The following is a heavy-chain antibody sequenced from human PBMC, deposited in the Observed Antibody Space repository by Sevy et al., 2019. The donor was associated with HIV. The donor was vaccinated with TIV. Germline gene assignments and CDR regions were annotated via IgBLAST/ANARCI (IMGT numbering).Heavy chain of an antibody. CDR1: GFMFSSYA. Sequence: GGSPRLSCAASGFMFSSYAMSWVRQAPGKGLEWVSTIRGSGGSTYYADSVKGRFTISRDNSKNTLYLQMNSLRAEDTAVYYCHGDYDSSQLASYYYYGMDVWGQGTTVTVSS. J-gene: IGHJ6*02. D-gene: IGHD3-22*01. CDR3: HGDYDSSQLASYYYYGMDV. CDR2: IRGSGGST. V-gene: IGHV3-23*01.